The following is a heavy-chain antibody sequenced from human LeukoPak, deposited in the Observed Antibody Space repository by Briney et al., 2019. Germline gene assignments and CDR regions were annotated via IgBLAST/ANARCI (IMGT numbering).Heavy chain of an antibody. D-gene: IGHD5-24*01. Sequence: GGSLRLSCVASGFTFGKYWMSWVRQAPGKGLEWVANIKQDGSKKSYVDSVKGRFTISRDNAKNSLYLQMNSLRAEDTAIYYCTRVGYIDEGIDYWGQGTLVTVPS. CDR1: GFTFGKYW. CDR3: TRVGYIDEGIDY. J-gene: IGHJ4*02. V-gene: IGHV3-7*04. CDR2: IKQDGSKK.